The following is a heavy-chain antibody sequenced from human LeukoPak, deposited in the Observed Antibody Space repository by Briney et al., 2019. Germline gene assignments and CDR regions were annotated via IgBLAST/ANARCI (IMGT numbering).Heavy chain of an antibody. V-gene: IGHV1-18*01. CDR1: GYTFTSYG. J-gene: IGHJ4*02. Sequence: ASVKVSCKASGYTFTSYGISWVRQAPGQGLEWMGWISAYNGNTNYAQKLQGRVTMTTDTSTSTAYMELRSLRSDDTAVYYCAGVREAVVVTAIDYWGQGTLVTVSS. D-gene: IGHD2-21*02. CDR2: ISAYNGNT. CDR3: AGVREAVVVTAIDY.